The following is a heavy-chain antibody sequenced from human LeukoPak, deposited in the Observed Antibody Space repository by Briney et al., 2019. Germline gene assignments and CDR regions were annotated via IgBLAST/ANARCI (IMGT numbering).Heavy chain of an antibody. CDR3: AREGYCSGGGCYSAEYFQH. V-gene: IGHV1-18*04. Sequence: ASVKVSCKASGYTFTSYGISWVRPAPGQGLEWMGWISAYNGNTNYAQKLQGRVTMTTDTSTSTAYMELRSLRSDDTAVYYCAREGYCSGGGCYSAEYFQHWGQGTLVAVSS. D-gene: IGHD2-15*01. CDR2: ISAYNGNT. J-gene: IGHJ1*01. CDR1: GYTFTSYG.